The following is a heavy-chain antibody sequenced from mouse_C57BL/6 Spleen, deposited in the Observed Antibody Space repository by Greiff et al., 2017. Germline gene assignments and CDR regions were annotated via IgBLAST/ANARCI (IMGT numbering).Heavy chain of an antibody. CDR3: TSYGYDVAY. D-gene: IGHD2-2*01. Sequence: DVMLVESGGGLVQPGGSMKLSCVASGFTFSNYWMNWVRQSPEKGLEWVAQIRLKSDNYATHYAESVKGRFTISRDDSKSSVYLQMNNLRAEDTGIYYCTSYGYDVAYWGQGTLVTVSA. V-gene: IGHV6-3*01. CDR2: IRLKSDNYAT. CDR1: GFTFSNYW. J-gene: IGHJ3*01.